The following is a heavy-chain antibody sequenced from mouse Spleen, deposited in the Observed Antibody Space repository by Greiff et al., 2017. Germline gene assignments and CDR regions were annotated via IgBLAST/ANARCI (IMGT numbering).Heavy chain of an antibody. V-gene: IGHV5-9*04. Sequence: DVKLVESGGGLVKPGGSLKLSCAASGFTFSSYTMSWVRQTPAKRLEWVATISSGGGNTYYPDSVKGRFTISRDNARNTLYLQMSSLRSEDTAMYYCARQNLASGFAYWGQGTLVTVSA. CDR1: GFTFSSYT. CDR3: ARQNLASGFAY. D-gene: IGHD6-1*01. CDR2: ISSGGGNT. J-gene: IGHJ3*01.